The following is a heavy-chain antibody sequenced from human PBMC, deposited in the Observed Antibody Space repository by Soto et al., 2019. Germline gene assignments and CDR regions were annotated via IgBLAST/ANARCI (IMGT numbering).Heavy chain of an antibody. Sequence: QVQLVQSGAEVKKPGASVKVSWKASGYTFTRYGIIWVRQAPGQGLEWMGWISADNGNTNYAQKLQGRVTKTTDTSSSTDYMELRSLTSDVTAVYYCARDLHGDPYYWGQGTLVTVSS. V-gene: IGHV1-18*01. D-gene: IGHD4-17*01. CDR3: ARDLHGDPYY. CDR1: GYTFTRYG. J-gene: IGHJ4*02. CDR2: ISADNGNT.